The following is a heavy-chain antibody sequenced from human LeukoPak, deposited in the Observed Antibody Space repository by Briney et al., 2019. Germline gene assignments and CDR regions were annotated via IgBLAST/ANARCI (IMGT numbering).Heavy chain of an antibody. D-gene: IGHD6-6*01. CDR2: IYNHAKI. CDR3: AREVSSHYFHYYMEV. J-gene: IGHJ6*03. Sequence: SETLSLTCTVSGGPLSSFYWSWIRQPAGKGLEWIGRIYNHAKINYNPSLKSRLTLSIDTSKNQFSMKLTSVTAADTAVYYCAREVSSHYFHYYMEVWGKGATVTVSS. CDR1: GGPLSSFY. V-gene: IGHV4-4*07.